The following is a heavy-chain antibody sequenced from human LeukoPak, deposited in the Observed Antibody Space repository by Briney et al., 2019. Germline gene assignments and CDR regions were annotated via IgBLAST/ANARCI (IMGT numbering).Heavy chain of an antibody. CDR2: IYPRDGST. V-gene: IGHV1-46*01. CDR1: GYTFTSNY. Sequence: ASVTVSCKASGYTFTSNYIHWVGQAPGQGLEWMGMIYPRDGSTSYAQKFQGRVTVTRDTSTSTVHMELSGLRSEDTAVYYCARDQEGFDYWGQGTLVTVSS. J-gene: IGHJ4*02. CDR3: ARDQEGFDY.